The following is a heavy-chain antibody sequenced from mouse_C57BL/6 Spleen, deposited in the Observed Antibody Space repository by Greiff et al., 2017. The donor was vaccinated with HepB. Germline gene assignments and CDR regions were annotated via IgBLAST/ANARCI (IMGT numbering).Heavy chain of an antibody. Sequence: VQLQQSGAELVKPGASVKISCKASGYAFSSYWMNWVKQRPGKGLEWIGQIYPGDGDTNYNGKFKGKATLTADKSSSTAYMQLSSLTSEDSSVYFCASAGDYDLYYAMDYWGQGTSVTVSS. CDR3: ASAGDYDLYYAMDY. CDR2: IYPGDGDT. D-gene: IGHD2-4*01. CDR1: GYAFSSYW. V-gene: IGHV1-80*01. J-gene: IGHJ4*01.